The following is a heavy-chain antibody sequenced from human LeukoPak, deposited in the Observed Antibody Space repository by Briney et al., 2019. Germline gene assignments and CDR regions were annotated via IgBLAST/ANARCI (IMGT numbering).Heavy chain of an antibody. J-gene: IGHJ5*02. CDR3: ARANMVRGVGSFFDRNWFDP. CDR2: IIPMFGTG. D-gene: IGHD3-10*01. CDR1: GGTFSSYA. V-gene: IGHV1-69*06. Sequence: SVKVSCKASGGTFSSYAISWVRQAPGQGLEWMGGIIPMFGTGNYAQKFQGRVTITADKSTNTVYMELSSLRSDDTAVYYCARANMVRGVGSFFDRNWFDPWGQGTLVTVSS.